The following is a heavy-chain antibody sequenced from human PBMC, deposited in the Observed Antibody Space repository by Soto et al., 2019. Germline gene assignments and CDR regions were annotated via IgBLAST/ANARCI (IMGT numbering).Heavy chain of an antibody. CDR3: ARRRIAAAGVNWFDP. V-gene: IGHV4-34*01. J-gene: IGHJ5*02. CDR2: INHTGST. CDR1: GGSFSGYY. D-gene: IGHD6-13*01. Sequence: QVQLQQWGAGLLKPSETLSLTCAVYGGSFSGYYWCWIRQPPGKGLEWIVEINHTGSTNYNPSVKSPVTISVDTSKNQFSLKLRSVAAADTAVYYCARRRIAAAGVNWFDPWGQGTLVTVSS.